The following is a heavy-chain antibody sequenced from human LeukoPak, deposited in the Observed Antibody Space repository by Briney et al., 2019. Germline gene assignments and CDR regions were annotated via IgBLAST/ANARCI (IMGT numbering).Heavy chain of an antibody. Sequence: GGSLRLSCAASGFTFSSYWMHWVRQAPGKGLVWVSRINSDGSSTSYADSVKGRFTISRDNAKNTLYLQTNSLRAEDTAVYYCARDYGDYVGFDYWGQGTLVTVPS. CDR1: GFTFSSYW. CDR3: ARDYGDYVGFDY. J-gene: IGHJ4*02. D-gene: IGHD4-17*01. V-gene: IGHV3-74*01. CDR2: INSDGSST.